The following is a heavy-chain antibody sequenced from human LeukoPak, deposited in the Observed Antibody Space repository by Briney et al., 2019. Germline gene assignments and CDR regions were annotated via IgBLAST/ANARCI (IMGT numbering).Heavy chain of an antibody. J-gene: IGHJ4*02. CDR3: ARRRITMVRGVIIKFPLDY. D-gene: IGHD3-10*01. Sequence: SETLSLTCAVYGGSFSGYYWSWIRQPPGKGLEWIEEINHSGSTNYNPPLKSRVTISVDTSKNQFSLKLSSVTTADTAVYYCARRRITMVRGVIIKFPLDYWGQGTLVTVSS. CDR1: GGSFSGYY. CDR2: INHSGST. V-gene: IGHV4-34*01.